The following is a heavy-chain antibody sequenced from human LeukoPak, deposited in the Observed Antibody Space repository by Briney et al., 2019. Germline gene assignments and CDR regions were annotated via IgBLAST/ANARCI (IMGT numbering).Heavy chain of an antibody. D-gene: IGHD2-21*02. J-gene: IGHJ4*02. Sequence: GGSLRLSCAASGFTFSNYPMSWVRQAPGKGLEWICAVSGSGSSTYYTDSVKGRFIISRDNSKNTLYLQMNSLRAEDTAVYYCESLGRLKDLDFDYWGQGTLVTVSS. CDR1: GFTFSNYP. CDR2: VSGSGSST. V-gene: IGHV3-23*01. CDR3: ESLGRLKDLDFDY.